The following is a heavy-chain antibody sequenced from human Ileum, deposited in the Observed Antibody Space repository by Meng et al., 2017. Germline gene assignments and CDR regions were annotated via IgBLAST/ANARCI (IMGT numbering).Heavy chain of an antibody. CDR2: INWNDGST. CDR3: ARVVGYYDSSGYSVY. V-gene: IGHV3-20*04. J-gene: IGHJ4*02. CDR1: GFTFVDYG. D-gene: IGHD3-22*01. Sequence: GGSLRLSCAASGFTFVDYGMSGVRQAPGKGLEWVSGINWNDGSTGYADSVKGRFTISRDNAKNSLYLQMNSLRAEDTALYYCARVVGYYDSSGYSVYWGQGTLVTVSS.